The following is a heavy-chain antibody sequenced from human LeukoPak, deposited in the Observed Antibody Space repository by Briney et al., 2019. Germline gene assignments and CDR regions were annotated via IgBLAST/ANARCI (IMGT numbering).Heavy chain of an antibody. J-gene: IGHJ4*02. CDR2: IWHDGSHK. CDR1: GFAFNTYA. V-gene: IGHV3-33*01. D-gene: IGHD3-10*01. CDR3: AREIFGSGSYPDS. Sequence: GGSLRLSCAASGFAFNTYAMHWVRQAPAQGLEWVALIWHDGSHKFYSNSVRGQFTISRDNSKNTVSLQMNNLRPEDTAVYYCAREIFGSGSYPDSWGQGTLVTVSS.